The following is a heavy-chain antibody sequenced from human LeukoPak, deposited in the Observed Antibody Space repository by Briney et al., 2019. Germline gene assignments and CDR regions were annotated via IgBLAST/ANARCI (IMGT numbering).Heavy chain of an antibody. D-gene: IGHD3-22*01. CDR2: FDPEDGET. J-gene: IGHJ3*02. CDR3: ATGEGGYYRRGDAFDI. V-gene: IGHV1-24*01. Sequence: AASVKVSCKVSGYTLTELSMHWVRQAPGKGLEWMGGFDPEDGETIYAQKFQGRVTMTEDTSTDTAYMELSSLRSEDTAVYYCATGEGGYYRRGDAFDIWGQGTMVTVSS. CDR1: GYTLTELS.